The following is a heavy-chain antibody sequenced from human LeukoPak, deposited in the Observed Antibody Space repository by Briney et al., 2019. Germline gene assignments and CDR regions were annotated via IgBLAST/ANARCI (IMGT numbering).Heavy chain of an antibody. CDR1: GDSVSSNSAT. V-gene: IGHV6-1*01. CDR3: ARRYDGGLDY. Sequence: SQTLSLTCAISGDSVSSNSATWSWIRQSPSRGLEWLGRTYYRSKWYNDYALSVKGRITIDPDTSRNQFSLQLNSVTPEDTAVYYCARRYDGGLDYWGQGTLVTVSS. J-gene: IGHJ4*02. CDR2: TYYRSKWYN. D-gene: IGHD3-10*01.